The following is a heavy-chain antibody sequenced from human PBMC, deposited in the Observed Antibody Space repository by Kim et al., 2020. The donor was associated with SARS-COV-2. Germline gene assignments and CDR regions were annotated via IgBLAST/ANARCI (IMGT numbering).Heavy chain of an antibody. CDR3: ARAGQQLVLGFDY. V-gene: IGHV4-34*01. D-gene: IGHD6-13*01. CDR2: INHSGST. CDR1: GVSFSGYY. J-gene: IGHJ4*02. Sequence: SETLSLTCAVYGVSFSGYYWSWIRQPPGKGLEWIGEINHSGSTNYNPSLKSRVTISVDTSKNQFSLKLSSVTAADTAVYYCARAGQQLVLGFDYWGQGTLVTVSS.